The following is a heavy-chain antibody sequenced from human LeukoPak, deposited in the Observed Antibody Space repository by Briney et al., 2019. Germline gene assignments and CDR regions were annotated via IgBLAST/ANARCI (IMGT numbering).Heavy chain of an antibody. CDR2: ISSSSRYT. V-gene: IGHV3-11*05. J-gene: IGHJ4*02. Sequence: GGSLRLSCAASGFPFSNYYMSWIRQAPGKGLNWVSYISSSSRYTNYADSVKGRFTISRDNAKNSLYLQMNSLRPEDTALYYCARVGGRYSQSYYFDYWGQGTLVTVSS. CDR1: GFPFSNYY. CDR3: ARVGGRYSQSYYFDY. D-gene: IGHD3-9*01.